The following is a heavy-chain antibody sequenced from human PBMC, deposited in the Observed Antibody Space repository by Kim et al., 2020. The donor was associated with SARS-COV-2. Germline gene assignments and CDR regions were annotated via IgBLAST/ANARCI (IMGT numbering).Heavy chain of an antibody. CDR2: FDPEDGET. CDR1: GYTLTELS. Sequence: ASVKVSCKVSGYTLTELSMHWVRQAPGKGLEWMGGFDPEDGETIYAQKFQGRVTMTEDTSTDTAYMELSSLRSEDTAVYYCATQYYYDSSEGYWGQGTLVTVSS. V-gene: IGHV1-24*01. D-gene: IGHD3-22*01. CDR3: ATQYYYDSSEGY. J-gene: IGHJ4*02.